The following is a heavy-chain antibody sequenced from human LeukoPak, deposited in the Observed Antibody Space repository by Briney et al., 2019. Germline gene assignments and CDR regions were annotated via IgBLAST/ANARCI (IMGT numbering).Heavy chain of an antibody. V-gene: IGHV1-24*01. Sequence: ASVKVSCKVSGYTLTELSMHWVRQAPGKGLEWMGGFDSEDGETIYAQKFQGRVTMTEDTSTDTAYMELSSLRSEDTAVYYCATDAAVAGTRSYYYYYGMDVWGQGTTVTVSS. J-gene: IGHJ6*02. D-gene: IGHD6-19*01. CDR2: FDSEDGET. CDR1: GYTLTELS. CDR3: ATDAAVAGTRSYYYYYGMDV.